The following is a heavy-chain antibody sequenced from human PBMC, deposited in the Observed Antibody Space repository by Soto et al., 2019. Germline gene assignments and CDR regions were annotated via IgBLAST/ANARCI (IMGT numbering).Heavy chain of an antibody. V-gene: IGHV3-23*01. J-gene: IGHJ4*02. Sequence: PGGSLRLSCAASGFTFSSYAMSWFRQAPGKGLEWVSAISGSGGSTYYADSVKGRFTISRDNSKNTLYLQMNSLRAEDTAVYYCAGSSSSSFFPFDYWGEGTLVTVSS. CDR3: AGSSSSSFFPFDY. CDR1: GFTFSSYA. CDR2: ISGSGGST. D-gene: IGHD6-6*01.